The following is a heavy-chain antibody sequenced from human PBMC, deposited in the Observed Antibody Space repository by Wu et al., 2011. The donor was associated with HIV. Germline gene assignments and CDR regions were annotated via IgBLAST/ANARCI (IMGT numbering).Heavy chain of an antibody. V-gene: IGHV1-69*15. CDR2: IIPIFGTP. CDR1: GGTFSNYA. CDR3: ARDGGGNLLKIYYYYYMDV. Sequence: QVQLVQSGAEVKKPGSSVKVSCKASGGTFSNYAINWVRQAPGQGLEWMGRIIPIFGTPNYAQKFQGRVTITADESTSTAYMELSSLRSEDTAVYYCARDGGGNLLKIYYYYYMDVWGKGTTVTASS. D-gene: IGHD4-23*01. J-gene: IGHJ6*03.